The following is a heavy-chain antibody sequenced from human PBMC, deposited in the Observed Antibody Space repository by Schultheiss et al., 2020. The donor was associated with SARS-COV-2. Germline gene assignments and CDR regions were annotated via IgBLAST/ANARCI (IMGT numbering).Heavy chain of an antibody. CDR3: ARVWRLRPYYYYYYMDV. D-gene: IGHD3-16*01. CDR1: GFTFGPYG. Sequence: GGSLRLSCATSGFTFGPYGMHWVRQAPGKGLEWVSYISSSSSTIYYADSVKGRFTISRDNAKNSLYLQMNSLRAEDTAVYYCARVWRLRPYYYYYYMDVWGKGTTVTVSS. CDR2: ISSSSSTI. V-gene: IGHV3-48*01. J-gene: IGHJ6*03.